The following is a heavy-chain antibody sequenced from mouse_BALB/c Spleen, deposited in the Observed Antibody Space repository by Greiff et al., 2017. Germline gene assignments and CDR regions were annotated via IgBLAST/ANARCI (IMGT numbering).Heavy chain of an antibody. J-gene: IGHJ4*01. D-gene: IGHD2-3*01. V-gene: IGHV1-69*02. CDR1: GYTFTSYW. CDR3: ARGGLLDAMDY. Sequence: QVQLQQSGAELVKPGASVKLSCKASGYTFTSYWMHWVKQRPGQGLEWIGEIDPSDSYTNYNQKFKGKATLTVDKSSSTAYMQLSSLTSEDSAVYYCARGGLLDAMDYWGQGTSVTVSS. CDR2: IDPSDSYT.